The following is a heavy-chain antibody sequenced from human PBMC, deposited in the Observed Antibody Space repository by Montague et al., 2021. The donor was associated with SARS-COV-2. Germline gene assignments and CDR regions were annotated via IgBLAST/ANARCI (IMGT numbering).Heavy chain of an antibody. CDR1: GGSITNNIDY. CDR3: ARLKGDFDSSGSPSAFDC. D-gene: IGHD3-22*01. J-gene: IGHJ3*01. Sequence: SETLSLTCTVSGGSITNNIDYWAWLRQPPGKGLEWIGNIYYTGNTYYNPSLKSRVTISVVTSKNHFTLKLSSVTAAETAVYYCARLKGDFDSSGSPSAFDCWGQGTMVTVSS. V-gene: IGHV4-39*02. CDR2: IYYTGNT.